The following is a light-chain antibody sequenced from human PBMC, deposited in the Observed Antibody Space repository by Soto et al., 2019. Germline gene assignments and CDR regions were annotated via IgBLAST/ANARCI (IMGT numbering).Light chain of an antibody. J-gene: IGKJ3*01. Sequence: DIQMTQSPSSLSASVGDRVTITCQASQDIRKYLSWYQQKPGRAPKLLIYGASNLETGVPSRFSGSGYGTDFTFTISSLQPEDIGTYYCQHYDHLPPFSFGPGTKVDIK. CDR1: QDIRKY. V-gene: IGKV1-33*01. CDR3: QHYDHLPPFS. CDR2: GAS.